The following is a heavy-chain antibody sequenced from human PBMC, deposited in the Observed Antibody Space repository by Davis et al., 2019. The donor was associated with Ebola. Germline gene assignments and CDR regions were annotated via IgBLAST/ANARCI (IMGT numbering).Heavy chain of an antibody. Sequence: SETLSLTCAVYGGSFSGYYWSWIRQSPGKGLEWIGEINHSGSTNYNPSLKSRVTVSADTSKNQFSLKVRSVIAADTAVYYCARRCTVAATYIPTYYDYYMDVWGKGTTVTVSS. J-gene: IGHJ6*03. CDR2: INHSGST. V-gene: IGHV4-34*01. CDR3: ARRCTVAATYIPTYYDYYMDV. CDR1: GGSFSGYY. D-gene: IGHD6-19*01.